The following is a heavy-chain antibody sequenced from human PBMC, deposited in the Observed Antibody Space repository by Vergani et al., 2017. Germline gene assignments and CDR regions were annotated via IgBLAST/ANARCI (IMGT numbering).Heavy chain of an antibody. Sequence: QVQLQESGPRLVKPSQTLSLTCSISGGSISSGDHNWCWVRQPPGKGLQWIGHIYYLGTTYYSPSLESRANISVDTSKNQFSLTLTSVTAADTAVYWCARGENTYRWLDPWGQGTLVTVSS. CDR2: IYYLGTT. D-gene: IGHD2/OR15-2a*01. V-gene: IGHV4-30-4*08. CDR1: GGSISSGDHN. J-gene: IGHJ5*02. CDR3: ARGENTYRWLDP.